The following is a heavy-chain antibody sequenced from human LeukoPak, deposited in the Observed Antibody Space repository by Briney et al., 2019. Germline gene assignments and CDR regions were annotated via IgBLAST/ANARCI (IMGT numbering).Heavy chain of an antibody. CDR1: GNSISSGDYY. CDR3: ARDYGSYDSLVLEY. V-gene: IGHV4-61*02. J-gene: IGHJ4*02. CDR2: IYTSGST. Sequence: SQTLSLTCTVSGNSISSGDYYWNWIRQPAGKGLEWIGRIYTSGSTSYNPSLKSRVTISIDTSKNQFSLKLSSVTAADAAVYYCARDYGSYDSLVLEYWGQGNLLTVSS. D-gene: IGHD1-26*01.